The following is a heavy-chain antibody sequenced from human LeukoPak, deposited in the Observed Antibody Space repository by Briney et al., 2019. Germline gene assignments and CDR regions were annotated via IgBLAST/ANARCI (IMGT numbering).Heavy chain of an antibody. V-gene: IGHV3-30*18. Sequence: PGRSLRLSCAASGFTFSSYVMHWVRQAPGKGLEWVAVISYDGSNKYYADSVNGRFTISRDNSKNTLYLQMNSLRAEDTAVYYCAKDRERDTAMVSYFDYWGQGTLVTVSS. D-gene: IGHD5-18*01. J-gene: IGHJ4*02. CDR2: ISYDGSNK. CDR3: AKDRERDTAMVSYFDY. CDR1: GFTFSSYV.